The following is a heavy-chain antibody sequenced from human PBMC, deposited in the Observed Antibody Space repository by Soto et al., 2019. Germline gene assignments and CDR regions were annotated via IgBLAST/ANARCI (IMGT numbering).Heavy chain of an antibody. V-gene: IGHV2-5*02. CDR1: GFSLSTSGVG. CDR2: IYWDDDK. CDR3: AHSLLPNWGSRGAFDY. D-gene: IGHD7-27*01. Sequence: QITLKESGPTLVKPTQTLTLTCTFSGFSLSTSGVGVGWIRQPPGKALEWLALIYWDDDKRYSPSLKSRLTITKVTSKPQVVLTMSTMDPVDTATYHCAHSLLPNWGSRGAFDYWGQGTMFTVSS. J-gene: IGHJ4*02.